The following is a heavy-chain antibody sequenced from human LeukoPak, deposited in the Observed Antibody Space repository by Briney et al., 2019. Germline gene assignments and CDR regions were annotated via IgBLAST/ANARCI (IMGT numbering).Heavy chain of an antibody. Sequence: PGGSLRLSCAASGFTFSSHAMNWVRQAPGKGLEWVAVISYDGSNKYHVDSVKGRFTISRDNSKNTLYLQMNSLRAEDTAMYYCARDWRNKYSNSWSRGEWYFDLWGRGTLVTVSS. CDR3: ARDWRNKYSNSWSRGEWYFDL. D-gene: IGHD6-13*01. CDR1: GFTFSSHA. J-gene: IGHJ2*01. V-gene: IGHV3-30*14. CDR2: ISYDGSNK.